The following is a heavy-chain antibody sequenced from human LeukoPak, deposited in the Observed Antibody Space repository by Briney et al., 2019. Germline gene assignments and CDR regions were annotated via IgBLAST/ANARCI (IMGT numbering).Heavy chain of an antibody. CDR3: ARDPRDIVVVPAATRWNWFDP. V-gene: IGHV1-24*01. CDR1: GYTLTELS. J-gene: IGHJ5*02. D-gene: IGHD2-2*01. CDR2: FDPEDGKT. Sequence: GASVKVSCKVSGYTLTELSMHWVRQAPGKGLEWMGGFDPEDGKTTYAHKFQGRVTMTEDTSTDTAYMELSSLRSEDTAVYYCARDPRDIVVVPAATRWNWFDPWGQGTLVTVSS.